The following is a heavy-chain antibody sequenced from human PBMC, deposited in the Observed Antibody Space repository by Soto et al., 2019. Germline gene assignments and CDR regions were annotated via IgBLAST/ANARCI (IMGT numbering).Heavy chain of an antibody. V-gene: IGHV1-2*02. CDR3: ARPPGYISDWYYFDL. J-gene: IGHJ4*02. CDR2: ISPKSGGT. D-gene: IGHD3-9*01. CDR1: GDAFIDYY. Sequence: ASVKVGCEASGDAFIDYYMHCVRRAPGQGFEWMGRISPKSGGTNYAQKFEGRATMTWDTSLNTAYMELSSLISEDTAVYYCARPPGYISDWYYFDLWGQGTMVTVSS.